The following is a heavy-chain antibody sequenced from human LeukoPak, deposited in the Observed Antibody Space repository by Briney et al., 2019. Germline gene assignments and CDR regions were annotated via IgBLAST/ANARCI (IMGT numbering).Heavy chain of an antibody. Sequence: GGSLRLSCAASGFTFSSYSMNWVRQAPGKGLEWVSYISSSSSTIYYADSVKGRFTISRDNAKNSLYLQMNSLRAEDTAVYYCARVACSGGSCYPRWDYWGQGTLVTVSS. CDR1: GFTFSSYS. J-gene: IGHJ4*02. CDR2: ISSSSSTI. V-gene: IGHV3-48*04. D-gene: IGHD2-15*01. CDR3: ARVACSGGSCYPRWDY.